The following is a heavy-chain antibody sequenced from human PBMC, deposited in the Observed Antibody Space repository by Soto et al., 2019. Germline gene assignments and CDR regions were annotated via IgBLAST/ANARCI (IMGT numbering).Heavy chain of an antibody. J-gene: IGHJ4*02. Sequence: PSETLSLTCPVSGGSIRSGGYYWSWIRQHPGKGLEWIGYIYYSGSTYYNPSLKSRVTISVDTSKNQFSLKLSSVTAADTAVYYCARRYGGNFDYWGQGTLVTVSS. CDR3: ARRYGGNFDY. CDR2: IYYSGST. D-gene: IGHD2-15*01. CDR1: GGSIRSGGYY. V-gene: IGHV4-31*03.